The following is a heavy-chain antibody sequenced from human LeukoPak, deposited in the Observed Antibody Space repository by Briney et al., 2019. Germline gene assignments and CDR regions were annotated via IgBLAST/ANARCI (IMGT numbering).Heavy chain of an antibody. V-gene: IGHV4-39*07. Sequence: PSETLSLTCTVSGGSINSGTQYWAWIRQPPGKGLEWLGSISYSGTTYYNPSLKSRVTISVDTSKKQFSLKLTSVTAADTAVYYWAYSLGYAGWFDPWGQGTLVTVSS. J-gene: IGHJ5*02. CDR3: AYSLGYAGWFDP. CDR1: GGSINSGTQY. CDR2: ISYSGTT. D-gene: IGHD2-15*01.